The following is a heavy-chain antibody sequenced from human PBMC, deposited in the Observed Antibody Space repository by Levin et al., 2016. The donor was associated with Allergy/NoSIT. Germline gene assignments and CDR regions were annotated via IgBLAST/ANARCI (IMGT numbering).Heavy chain of an antibody. CDR2: FYYGGNT. D-gene: IGHD6-13*01. Sequence: PGKGLEWIGSFYYGGNTYYNPSLKSRLTMPVDTSKNRFSLKLTFVTAADTAVYYCASSGSIVAGGAYGMDVWGQGTTVTVSS. CDR3: ASSGSIVAGGAYGMDV. V-gene: IGHV4-39*01. J-gene: IGHJ6*02.